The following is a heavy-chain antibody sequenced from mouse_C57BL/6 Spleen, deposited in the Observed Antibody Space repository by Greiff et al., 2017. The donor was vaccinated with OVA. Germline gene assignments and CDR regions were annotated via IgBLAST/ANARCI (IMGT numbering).Heavy chain of an antibody. V-gene: IGHV1-19*01. CDR1: GYTFTDYY. D-gene: IGHD1-1*01. Sequence: VQLQQSGPVLVKPGASVKMSCKASGYTFTDYYMNWVKQSHGKSLEWIGVINPYNGGTSYNQKFKGKATLTVDKSSSTAYMELNSLTSEDSAVYYCARGGLYYGSSYWYFDVWGTGTTVTVSS. CDR2: INPYNGGT. J-gene: IGHJ1*03. CDR3: ARGGLYYGSSYWYFDV.